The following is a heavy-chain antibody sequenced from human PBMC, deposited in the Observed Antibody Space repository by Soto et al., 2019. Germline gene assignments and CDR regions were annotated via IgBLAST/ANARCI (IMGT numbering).Heavy chain of an antibody. V-gene: IGHV1-18*01. Sequence: QVQLVQSGAEVKKPGASVKVSCKASGYTFTSYGISWVRQAPGQGLEWMGWISAYNVNTNYAQKLQGRVTMTTDTPASTAYMELRRLRSDDTAVYYCARDRPVPLDYDFWSGLGCKGPPSYYEYMDVWGKGTTVTVSS. CDR3: ARDRPVPLDYDFWSGLGCKGPPSYYEYMDV. CDR2: ISAYNVNT. J-gene: IGHJ6*03. D-gene: IGHD3-3*01. CDR1: GYTFTSYG.